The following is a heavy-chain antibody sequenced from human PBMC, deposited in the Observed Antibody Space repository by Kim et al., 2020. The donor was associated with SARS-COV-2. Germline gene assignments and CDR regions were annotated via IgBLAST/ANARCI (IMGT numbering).Heavy chain of an antibody. V-gene: IGHV7-4-1*02. CDR2: INTNTGNP. Sequence: ASVKVSCKASGYTFTSYAMNWVRQAPGQGLEWMGWINTNTGNPTYAQGFTGRFVFSLDTSVSTAYLQISSLKAEDTAVYYCARDLTRVAAAGPDFDYWGQGTLVTVSS. CDR1: GYTFTSYA. CDR3: ARDLTRVAAAGPDFDY. D-gene: IGHD6-13*01. J-gene: IGHJ4*02.